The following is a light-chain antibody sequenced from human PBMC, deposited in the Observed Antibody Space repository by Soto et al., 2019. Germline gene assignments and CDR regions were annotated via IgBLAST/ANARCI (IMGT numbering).Light chain of an antibody. CDR2: GAS. CDR3: QQYNNWPPWT. V-gene: IGKV3-15*01. CDR1: QSVSSN. J-gene: IGKJ1*01. Sequence: EIVMTQSPATLSVSPGERATLSCRASQSVSSNLAWYQRKPGQAPRLLIYGASTRATGIPARFSGSGSGTEFTLTISSLQSEDFAVYYCQQYNNWPPWTFGQGTKVDNK.